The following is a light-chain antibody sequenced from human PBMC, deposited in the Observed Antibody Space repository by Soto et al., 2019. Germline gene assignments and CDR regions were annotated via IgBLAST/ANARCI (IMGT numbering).Light chain of an antibody. J-gene: IGLJ3*02. CDR2: STS. CDR1: TGTVTSTHY. CDR3: QLYYGATRV. V-gene: IGLV7-43*01. Sequence: QAVVTQEPSLTVSLGGTVTLTCSSITGTVTSTHYANWFQQKPGQPPRALIYSTSNKYSWTPARFSGSLLGGSAALTLSDVQPEDEADYYCQLYYGATRVFGGGTKLTVL.